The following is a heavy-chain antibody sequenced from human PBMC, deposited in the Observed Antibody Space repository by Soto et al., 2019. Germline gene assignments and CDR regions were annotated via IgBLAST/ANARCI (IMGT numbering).Heavy chain of an antibody. V-gene: IGHV5-10-1*01. CDR2: IDPSDSYT. CDR1: GYSFTSYL. CDR3: ARTSAAGKYYYGMDV. J-gene: IGHJ6*02. D-gene: IGHD6-13*01. Sequence: GESLKISWKGSGYSFTSYLISWVRQMPGKGLEWMGRIDPSDSYTNYSPSFQGHVTISADKSISTAYLQWSSLKASDTAMYYCARTSAAGKYYYGMDVWGQGTTVTVSS.